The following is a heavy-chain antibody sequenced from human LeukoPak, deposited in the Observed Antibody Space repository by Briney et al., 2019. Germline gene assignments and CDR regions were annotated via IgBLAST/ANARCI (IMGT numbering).Heavy chain of an antibody. J-gene: IGHJ6*02. CDR1: GFTFSSYA. Sequence: PGRSLRLSGAASGFTFSSYAMHWVRQAPGKGLEWVAVISYDGSNKYYADSVKGRFTIPRDNSKNTLYLQMNSLRAEDTAVYYCARYAPDYYYYYGMDVWGQGTTVTVSS. CDR2: ISYDGSNK. CDR3: ARYAPDYYYYYGMDV. V-gene: IGHV3-30-3*01.